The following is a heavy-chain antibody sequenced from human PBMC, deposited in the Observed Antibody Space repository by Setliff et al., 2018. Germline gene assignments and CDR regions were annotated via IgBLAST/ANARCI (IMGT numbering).Heavy chain of an antibody. V-gene: IGHV3-74*01. CDR2: INREASTI. Sequence: GSLRLSCAASGFSFSDYYMGWIRQAPGTGLEWVSRINREASTINYADSVKGRFIISRDNAKNTVYLRMNSLRVEDTAVYYCARDTQGDGNYLMDVWGKGTTVTVSS. D-gene: IGHD1-1*01. CDR1: GFSFSDYY. CDR3: ARDTQGDGNYLMDV. J-gene: IGHJ6*03.